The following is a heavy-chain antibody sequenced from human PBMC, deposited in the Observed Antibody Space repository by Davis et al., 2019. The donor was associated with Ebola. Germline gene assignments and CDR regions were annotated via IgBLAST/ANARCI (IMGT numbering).Heavy chain of an antibody. D-gene: IGHD6-19*01. CDR1: GFTFDDYA. Sequence: SLKISCAASGFTFDDYAMHWVRQAPGKGLEWVSGISWNSGSIGYADSVKGRFTISRDNAKNSLYLQMNSLRAEDTALYYCAKARIAVAGTKDPSDAFDIWGQGTMVTVSS. V-gene: IGHV3-9*01. J-gene: IGHJ3*02. CDR2: ISWNSGSI. CDR3: AKARIAVAGTKDPSDAFDI.